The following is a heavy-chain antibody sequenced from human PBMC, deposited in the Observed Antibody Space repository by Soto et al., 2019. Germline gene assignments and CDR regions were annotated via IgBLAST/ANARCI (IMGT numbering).Heavy chain of an antibody. J-gene: IGHJ4*02. V-gene: IGHV3-66*01. CDR2: VYADGAT. D-gene: IGHD3-10*01. Sequence: EVQLVESGGGLVQPGESLRLSCAASGFTVSNYHMTWVRQAPGKGLEWVSAVYADGATSHADSVKDRFTVSRDNSRNTLNLQMSGLRAEDTAVYDCASSGGGLDYWGQGTLVTVSS. CDR3: ASSGGGLDY. CDR1: GFTVSNYH.